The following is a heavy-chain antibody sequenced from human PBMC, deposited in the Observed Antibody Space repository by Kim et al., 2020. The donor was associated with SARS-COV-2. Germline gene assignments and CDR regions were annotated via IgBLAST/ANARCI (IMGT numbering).Heavy chain of an antibody. V-gene: IGHV3-15*01. CDR1: GFTFSTAW. CDR2: IKSKTDDGTI. D-gene: IGHD2-2*01. CDR3: TTDLCGSNGCQVWGVDF. J-gene: IGHJ4*02. Sequence: GGSLRLSCAASGFTFSTAWMSWVRQAPGKGLEWLGRIKSKTDDGTIDYAASVKGRFTISRDDSKTTLYLDMNSLKTEDTAMYYCTTDLCGSNGCQVWGVDFWGQGTLVTVSS.